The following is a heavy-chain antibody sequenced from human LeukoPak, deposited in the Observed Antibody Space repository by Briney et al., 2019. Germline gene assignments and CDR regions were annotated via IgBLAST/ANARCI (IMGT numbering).Heavy chain of an antibody. CDR1: GYIFTRYY. D-gene: IGHD3-22*01. CDR2: INPKSSVT. Sequence: GTSVKVSCKASGYIFTRYYMHWVRQAPGHGLEWMGWINPKSSVTDYAHKFQGRVSMTRDTSISTAFMELSRLKSDDTARYYCVRTYYYESSGPPFDLWGRGTLLTVSS. J-gene: IGHJ2*01. V-gene: IGHV1-2*07. CDR3: VRTYYYESSGPPFDL.